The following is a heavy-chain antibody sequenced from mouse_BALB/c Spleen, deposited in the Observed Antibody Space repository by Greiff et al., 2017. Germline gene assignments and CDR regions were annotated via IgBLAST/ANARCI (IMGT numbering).Heavy chain of an antibody. V-gene: IGHV1S137*01. Sequence: VQLQQSGAELVRPGVSVKISCKGSGYTFTDYAMHWVKQSHAKSLEWIGVISTYYGDASYNQKFKGKATMTVDKSSSTAYMELARLTSEDSAIYYCARGGSSLYAMDYWGQGTSVTVSS. J-gene: IGHJ4*01. CDR1: GYTFTDYA. CDR3: ARGGSSLYAMDY. D-gene: IGHD1-1*01. CDR2: ISTYYGDA.